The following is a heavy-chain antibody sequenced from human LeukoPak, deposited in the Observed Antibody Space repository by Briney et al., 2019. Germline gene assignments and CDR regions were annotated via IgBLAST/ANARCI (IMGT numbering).Heavy chain of an antibody. CDR2: IWYDGSNK. J-gene: IGHJ6*02. CDR1: GFTFSSYV. D-gene: IGHD5-18*01. CDR3: ARDRIAGRGQLYYYYYGMDV. V-gene: IGHV3-33*01. Sequence: GGSLRLSCAASGFTFSSYVMHWVRQAPGKGLEWVAVIWYDGSNKYYADSVKGRFTISRDNSKNTLYLQMNSLRAEDTAVYYCARDRIAGRGQLYYYYYGMDVWGQGTTVTVSS.